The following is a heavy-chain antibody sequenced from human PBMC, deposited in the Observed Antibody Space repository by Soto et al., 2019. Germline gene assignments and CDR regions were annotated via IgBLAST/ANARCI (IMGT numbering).Heavy chain of an antibody. J-gene: IGHJ4*02. Sequence: ASVKVSCKASGYTFTGYAMHWVRQAPGQRLEWMGWINAGNGNTKYSQKFQGRVTITRDTSASTAYMELSSLRSEDTAVYCCARGVTGTALGGWGQGTLVTVSS. CDR1: GYTFTGYA. D-gene: IGHD1-20*01. CDR2: INAGNGNT. V-gene: IGHV1-3*01. CDR3: ARGVTGTALGG.